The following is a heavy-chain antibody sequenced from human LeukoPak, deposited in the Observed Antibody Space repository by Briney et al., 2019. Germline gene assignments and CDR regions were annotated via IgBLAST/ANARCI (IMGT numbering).Heavy chain of an antibody. CDR2: IYYSGST. D-gene: IGHD3-22*01. V-gene: IGHV4-39*01. Sequence: SETLSLTCTVSGGSISSSSYYWGWIRQPPGKGLEWIGSIYYSGSTYYNPSLKSRVTISVDTSKNQFSLKLSSVTAADTVVYYCARRDSSGYYGLGAFDIWGQGTMVTVSS. J-gene: IGHJ3*02. CDR1: GGSISSSSYY. CDR3: ARRDSSGYYGLGAFDI.